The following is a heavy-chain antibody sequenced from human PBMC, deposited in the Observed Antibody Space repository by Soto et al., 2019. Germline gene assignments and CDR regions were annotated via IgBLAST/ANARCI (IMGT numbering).Heavy chain of an antibody. CDR1: GFTFSSYG. J-gene: IGHJ6*03. CDR2: IWYDGSNK. Sequence: GGSLRLSCAASGFTFSSYGMHWVRQAPGKGLEWVAVIWYDGSNKYYADSVKGRFTISRDNSKNTLYLQMNSLRAEDTAVYYCAREKIAAAGRGTIIYYYYYMDVWGKGTTVTVSS. V-gene: IGHV3-33*01. CDR3: AREKIAAAGRGTIIYYYYYMDV. D-gene: IGHD6-13*01.